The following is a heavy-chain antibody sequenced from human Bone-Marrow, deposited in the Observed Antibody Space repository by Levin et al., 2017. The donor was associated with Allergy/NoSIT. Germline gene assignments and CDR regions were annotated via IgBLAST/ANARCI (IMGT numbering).Heavy chain of an antibody. D-gene: IGHD6-19*01. J-gene: IGHJ6*02. Sequence: GESLKISCAASGFTFSSYAMSWVRQAPGKGLEWVSAISGSGGSTYYADSVKGRFTISRDNSKNTLYLQMNSLRAEDTAVYYCAKTQGSGWYGYYYYGMDVWGQGTTVTVSS. CDR2: ISGSGGST. V-gene: IGHV3-23*01. CDR3: AKTQGSGWYGYYYYGMDV. CDR1: GFTFSSYA.